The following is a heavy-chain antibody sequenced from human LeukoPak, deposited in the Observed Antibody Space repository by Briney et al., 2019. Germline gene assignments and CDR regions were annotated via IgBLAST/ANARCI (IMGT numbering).Heavy chain of an antibody. V-gene: IGHV3-11*01. Sequence: PGGSLRLSCAASGFTFSDYYMSWIRQAPGKGLEWVSYISSSGSTIYYADSVKGRFTISRDSAKNSLYLQMNSLRAEDTAVYYCARTGTAGTNYYYYYYMDVWGKGTTVTVSS. J-gene: IGHJ6*03. D-gene: IGHD6-13*01. CDR2: ISSSGSTI. CDR3: ARTGTAGTNYYYYYYMDV. CDR1: GFTFSDYY.